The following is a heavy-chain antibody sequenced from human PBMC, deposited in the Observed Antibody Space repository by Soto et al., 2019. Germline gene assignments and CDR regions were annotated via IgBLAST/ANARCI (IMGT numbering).Heavy chain of an antibody. CDR3: ARGGDVNYYHGMDV. CDR2: ISAYNGKT. Sequence: QVQLVQSGGEVKKPGASVKLSCTASGYTFTSYGISWVRQAPGQGLEWMGWISAYNGKTNYAQNVQGRVTMTTDTSTRPAYMALRSLRSDDTAVYYCARGGDVNYYHGMDVWGQGTTVTVSS. V-gene: IGHV1-18*01. J-gene: IGHJ6*02. CDR1: GYTFTSYG. D-gene: IGHD5-12*01.